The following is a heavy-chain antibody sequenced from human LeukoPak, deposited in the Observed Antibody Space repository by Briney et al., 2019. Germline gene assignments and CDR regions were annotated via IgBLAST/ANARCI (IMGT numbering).Heavy chain of an antibody. CDR3: ARDGAGSGYYTYY. V-gene: IGHV4-39*07. CDR2: IYYSGST. J-gene: IGHJ4*02. D-gene: IGHD3-22*01. CDR1: GGSISSSSYY. Sequence: PSETLSLTCTVSGGSISSSSYYWGWIRQPPGKGLEWIGSIYYSGSTYYNPSLKSRVTISVDTSKNQFSLKLSSVTAADTAVYYCARDGAGSGYYTYYWGQGTLVTVSS.